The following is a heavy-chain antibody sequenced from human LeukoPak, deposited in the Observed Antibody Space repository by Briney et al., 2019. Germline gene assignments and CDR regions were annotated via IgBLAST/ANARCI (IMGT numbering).Heavy chain of an antibody. CDR2: IYYSGGT. V-gene: IGHV4-59*01. CDR1: GGSISGYF. D-gene: IGHD3-22*01. Sequence: SETLSLTCSVSGGSISGYFWSWIRQPPGKGLEWIGTIYYSGGTNYNRPLRSRVTISVDTSKNQFSLKLSSVTAADTAVYYCARVYNYDSSVSDAFEIWGRGTMVTVSS. CDR3: ARVYNYDSSVSDAFEI. J-gene: IGHJ3*02.